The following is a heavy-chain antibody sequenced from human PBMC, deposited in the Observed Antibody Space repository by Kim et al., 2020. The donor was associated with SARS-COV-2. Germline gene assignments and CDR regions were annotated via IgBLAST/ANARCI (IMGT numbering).Heavy chain of an antibody. J-gene: IGHJ6*02. CDR3: ATRSAAATDYYYGMDV. CDR1: GYTLTELS. CDR2: FDPEDGET. D-gene: IGHD2-15*01. Sequence: ASVKVSCKVSGYTLTELSMHWVRQAPGKGLEWMGGFDPEDGETIYAQKFQGRVTMTEDTSTDTAYMELSSLRSEDTAVYYCATRSAAATDYYYGMDVWGQGTTVTVSS. V-gene: IGHV1-24*01.